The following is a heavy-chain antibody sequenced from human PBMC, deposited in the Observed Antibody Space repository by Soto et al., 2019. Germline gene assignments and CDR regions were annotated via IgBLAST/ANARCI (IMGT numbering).Heavy chain of an antibody. J-gene: IGHJ3*01. Sequence: EVQLLESGGGLVQPGGSLRLSGAASGFTFNTYVMNWVREAPGKGLEWVSTISYSADKTHYADSVKGRFTISRDNSRDTLFLQMNSLRADDAAVYYCARRARTATNNWGAFDVWGQGTMVTVSS. CDR1: GFTFNTYV. V-gene: IGHV3-23*01. CDR3: ARRARTATNNWGAFDV. CDR2: ISYSADKT. D-gene: IGHD1-7*01.